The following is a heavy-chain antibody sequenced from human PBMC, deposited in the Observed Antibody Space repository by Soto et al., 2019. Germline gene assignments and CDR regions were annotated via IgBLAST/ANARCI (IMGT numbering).Heavy chain of an antibody. CDR2: ISAYNGNT. Sequence: VASVKVSCKASGGTFSSYGISWVRQAPGQGLEWMGWISAYNGNTNYAQKLQGRVTMTTDTSTSTAYMELRSLRSDDTAVYYCARCLYYYGSGSYPFYDYWGQGTLVTVSS. CDR1: GGTFSSYG. D-gene: IGHD3-10*01. CDR3: ARCLYYYGSGSYPFYDY. V-gene: IGHV1-18*04. J-gene: IGHJ4*02.